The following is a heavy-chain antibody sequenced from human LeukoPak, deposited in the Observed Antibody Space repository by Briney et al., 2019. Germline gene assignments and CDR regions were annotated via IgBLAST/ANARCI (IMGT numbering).Heavy chain of an antibody. CDR2: IKQDGSEK. Sequence: GGSLRLSCAASGFTFSSYCMSWVRQAPGKGLEWVANIKQDGSEKYYVDSVKGRFTISRDNAKNSLYLQMNSLRAEDTAEYYCASVFPGIAAAGIVYWGQGTLVTVSS. D-gene: IGHD6-13*01. CDR3: ASVFPGIAAAGIVY. J-gene: IGHJ4*02. CDR1: GFTFSSYC. V-gene: IGHV3-7*01.